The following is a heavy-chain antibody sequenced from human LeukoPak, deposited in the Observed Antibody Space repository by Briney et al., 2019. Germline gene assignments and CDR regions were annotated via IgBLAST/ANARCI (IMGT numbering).Heavy chain of an antibody. CDR1: GFTFHNYA. V-gene: IGHV3-66*01. Sequence: GGSLRLSCEASGFTFHNYAMAWVRQAPGKGLEWVSIIYSGGSTYYADSVKGRFTVSRDSSKNTLHLQMSSLRAEDTAVYYCARAFVVVPAAYFDYWGQGTLVTVSS. CDR2: IYSGGST. J-gene: IGHJ4*02. D-gene: IGHD2-2*01. CDR3: ARAFVVVPAAYFDY.